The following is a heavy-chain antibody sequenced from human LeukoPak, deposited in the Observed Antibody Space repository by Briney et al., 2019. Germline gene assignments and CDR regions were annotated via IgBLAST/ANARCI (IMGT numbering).Heavy chain of an antibody. Sequence: GGSLRLSCAASGFTFDDYAMHWVRQAPGKGLEWVSGISRNRGSIGYADSVKGRFTISRDNAKNSLYLQMNSLRAEDTALYYCAKGLYYYDSSGYSEDAFDIWGQGTMVTVSS. D-gene: IGHD3-22*01. CDR1: GFTFDDYA. V-gene: IGHV3-9*01. CDR3: AKGLYYYDSSGYSEDAFDI. CDR2: ISRNRGSI. J-gene: IGHJ3*02.